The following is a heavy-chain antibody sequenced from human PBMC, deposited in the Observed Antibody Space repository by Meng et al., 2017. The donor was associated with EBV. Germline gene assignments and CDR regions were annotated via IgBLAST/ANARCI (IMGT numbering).Heavy chain of an antibody. V-gene: IGHV1-8*01. CDR1: GYTFTSYD. Sequence: QGELVPSGAEVKKPGASVKVSCKASGYTFTSYDINWVRQATGQGLEWMGWMNPNSGNTGYAQKFQGRVTMTRNTSISTAYMELSSLRSEDTAVYYCARGVGTIFGVVIKNWFDPWGQGTLVTVSS. D-gene: IGHD3-3*01. J-gene: IGHJ5*02. CDR3: ARGVGTIFGVVIKNWFDP. CDR2: MNPNSGNT.